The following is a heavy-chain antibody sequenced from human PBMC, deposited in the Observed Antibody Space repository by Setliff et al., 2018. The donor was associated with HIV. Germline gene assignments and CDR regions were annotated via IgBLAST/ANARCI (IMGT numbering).Heavy chain of an antibody. J-gene: IGHJ4*02. Sequence: SSETLSLTCTVSGGSISSSSYYWGWIRQPPGKGLEWIGNIYYSGSTYYNPSLKSRVTISVDTSKNQFSLKLTSVTAADTAIYFCAREGDGIDYWGQGILVTVSS. CDR1: GGSISSSSYY. V-gene: IGHV4-39*02. CDR2: IYYSGST. D-gene: IGHD2-21*02. CDR3: AREGDGIDY.